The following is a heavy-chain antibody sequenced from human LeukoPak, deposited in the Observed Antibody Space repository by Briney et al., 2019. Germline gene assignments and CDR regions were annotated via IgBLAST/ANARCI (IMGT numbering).Heavy chain of an antibody. CDR2: ISAYNGNT. J-gene: IGHJ4*02. Sequence: GASVKVSCKASGYTFTSYGISWVRQAPGQGLEWMGWISAYNGNTNYAQKLQGRVTMTTDTSTSTAYMEVRRLRSDDTAVYYCARASEDYDFSSEETRFDYWGQGTLVTVSS. CDR3: ARASEDYDFSSEETRFDY. D-gene: IGHD3-3*01. CDR1: GYTFTSYG. V-gene: IGHV1-18*01.